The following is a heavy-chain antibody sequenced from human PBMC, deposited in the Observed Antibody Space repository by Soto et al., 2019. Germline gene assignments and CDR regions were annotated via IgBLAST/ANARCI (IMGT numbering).Heavy chain of an antibody. Sequence: QITLKESGPSLVKPPEPPTLTCTFSGFSLSSSGVGVAWIRQPPGKPLERLALIYWDDDKYTGPSLKSRLTINTDTSKNQVVLLMTNMDPVDTATYFCVHLITGGRFDSWGQGTLVTVSS. D-gene: IGHD3-16*01. CDR2: IYWDDDK. V-gene: IGHV2-5*05. CDR3: VHLITGGRFDS. J-gene: IGHJ4*02. CDR1: GFSLSSSGVG.